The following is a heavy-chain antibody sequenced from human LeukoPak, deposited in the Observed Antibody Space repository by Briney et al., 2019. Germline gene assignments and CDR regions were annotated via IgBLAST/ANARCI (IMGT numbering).Heavy chain of an antibody. CDR2: IIPIFGTA. D-gene: IGHD5-12*01. J-gene: IGHJ5*02. V-gene: IGHV1-69*05. CDR3: ARVVGGWLRSSLASQFDP. Sequence: ASVKVSCKASGGTFSSSAISWVRQAPGQGLEWMGGIIPIFGTANYAQKFQGRVTITTDESTSTAYMELSSLRSEDTAVYYCARVVGGWLRSSLASQFDPGGQGTLVTVSS. CDR1: GGTFSSSA.